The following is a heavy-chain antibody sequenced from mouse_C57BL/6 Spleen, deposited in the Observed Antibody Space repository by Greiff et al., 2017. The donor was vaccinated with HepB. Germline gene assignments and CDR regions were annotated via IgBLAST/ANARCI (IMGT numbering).Heavy chain of an antibody. CDR2: IYPGSGST. CDR1: GYTFTSYW. CDR3: AREALTGTLSWFAY. Sequence: VKLQESGAELVKPGASVKMSCKASGYTFTSYWITWVKQRPGQGLEWIGDIYPGSGSTNYNEKFKSKATLTVDTSSSTAYMQLSSLTSEDSAVYYCAREALTGTLSWFAYWGQGTLVTVSA. J-gene: IGHJ3*01. V-gene: IGHV1-55*01. D-gene: IGHD4-1*01.